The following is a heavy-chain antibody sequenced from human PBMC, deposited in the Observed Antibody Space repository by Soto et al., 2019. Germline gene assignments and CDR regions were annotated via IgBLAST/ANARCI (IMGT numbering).Heavy chain of an antibody. CDR2: IYSGGST. Sequence: PGGSLRLSCAASGFTVSSNYMSWVRQAPGKGLEWVSVIYSGGSTYYADSVKGRFTISRDNSKNTLYLQMNSLRAEDTAVYYCARARRLLGYCSSTSCYTGDYWGQGTLVTVSS. V-gene: IGHV3-66*01. CDR1: GFTVSSNY. CDR3: ARARRLLGYCSSTSCYTGDY. D-gene: IGHD2-2*02. J-gene: IGHJ4*02.